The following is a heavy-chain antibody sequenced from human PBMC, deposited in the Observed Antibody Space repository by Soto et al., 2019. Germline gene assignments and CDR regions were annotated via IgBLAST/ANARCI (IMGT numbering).Heavy chain of an antibody. CDR3: ANTGYSSGWYLAYLQH. Sequence: PGGSLRLSCVPSGFPLSSNGMHLVRQAPGKRLEWVTVKTYDGNNKYSADSGKGRFTISRDNSKNTLYLQMNSLRAEDTAVYYCANTGYSSGWYLAYLQHWGQGTLVTVSS. CDR1: GFPLSSNG. D-gene: IGHD6-19*01. V-gene: IGHV3-30*18. CDR2: KTYDGNNK. J-gene: IGHJ1*01.